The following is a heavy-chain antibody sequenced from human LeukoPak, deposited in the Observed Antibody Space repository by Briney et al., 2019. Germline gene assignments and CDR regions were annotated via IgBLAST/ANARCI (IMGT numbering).Heavy chain of an antibody. CDR1: GFTFSSYL. CDR3: ARDGDSSSCLDY. D-gene: IGHD6-13*01. CDR2: IEEDGSEK. Sequence: PGGSLRLSCAASGFTFSSYLMSWVRQAPGKGLEWVANIEEDGSEKYYVDSLKGRFTVSRDNSKNSLYLQMNSLRAEDTAVYYCARDGDSSSCLDYWGQGTLVTVSS. V-gene: IGHV3-7*01. J-gene: IGHJ4*02.